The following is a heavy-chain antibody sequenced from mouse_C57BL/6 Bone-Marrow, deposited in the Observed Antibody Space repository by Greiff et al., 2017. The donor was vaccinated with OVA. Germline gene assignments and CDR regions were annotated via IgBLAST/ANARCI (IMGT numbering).Heavy chain of an antibody. V-gene: IGHV1-9*01. CDR3: ARGGVITTVVAHFDY. CDR2: ILPGSGST. J-gene: IGHJ2*01. D-gene: IGHD1-1*01. CDR1: GYTFTGYW. Sequence: VHLVESGAELMKPGASVKLSCKATGYTFTGYWIEWVKQRPGHGLEWIGEILPGSGSTNYNEKFKGKATFTADTSSNTAYMQLSSLTTEDSAIYYCARGGVITTVVAHFDYWGQGTTLTVSS.